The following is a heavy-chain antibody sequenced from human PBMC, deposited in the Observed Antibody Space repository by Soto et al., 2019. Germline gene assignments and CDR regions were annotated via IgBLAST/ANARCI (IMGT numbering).Heavy chain of an antibody. CDR3: ATRTGAYYQEAFDI. V-gene: IGHV1-69*02. Sequence: ASVKVSCKASGGTFSSYTISWVRQAPGQGLEWMGRIIPILGIANYAQKFQGRVTITADKSTSTAYMELSSLRSEDTAVYYCATRTGAYYQEAFDIWGQGTMVTVSS. D-gene: IGHD3-10*01. J-gene: IGHJ3*02. CDR1: GGTFSSYT. CDR2: IIPILGIA.